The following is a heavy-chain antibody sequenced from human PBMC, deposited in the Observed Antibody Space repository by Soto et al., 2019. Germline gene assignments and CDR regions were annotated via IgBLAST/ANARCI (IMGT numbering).Heavy chain of an antibody. Sequence: QVQLQESGPGLVKPSQTLSLTCTVSGGSISSGDYYWSWIRQPPGKGLEWIGYIYYSGSTYYNPSLKSHGTISVDTSKTPFSLNLSSVTAADTAVYYCASEPLTGTTLHFDYWGQGTLVTVSS. J-gene: IGHJ4*02. V-gene: IGHV4-30-4*01. CDR1: GGSISSGDYY. CDR2: IYYSGST. CDR3: ASEPLTGTTLHFDY. D-gene: IGHD1-7*01.